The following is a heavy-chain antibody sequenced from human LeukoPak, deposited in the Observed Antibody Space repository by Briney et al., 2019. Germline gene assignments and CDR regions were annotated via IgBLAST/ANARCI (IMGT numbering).Heavy chain of an antibody. CDR1: GGTFSSYA. D-gene: IGHD6-6*01. V-gene: IGHV1-69*13. J-gene: IGHJ4*02. CDR2: IIPIFGTA. Sequence: VASVKVSCKASGGTFSSYAISWVRQAPGQGLEWMGGIIPIFGTANYAQKFQGRVTITADESTSTAYMELSSLRSEDTAVYYCARPAARPIGIINKIETFGSFDYWGQGTLVTVSS. CDR3: ARPAARPIGIINKIETFGSFDY.